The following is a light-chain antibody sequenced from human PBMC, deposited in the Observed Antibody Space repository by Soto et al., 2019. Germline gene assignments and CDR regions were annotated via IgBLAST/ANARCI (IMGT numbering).Light chain of an antibody. J-gene: IGLJ2*01. Sequence: QSALTQPASVSGSPGQSITLSCTGTSSDVGGHNYVSWYQQHPGKAPKLMIYDVSNRPSGVSNRFSGSKSGNTASLTISGLQAEDEADYYCSSYTTSTLGVLFGGGTKVTVL. CDR1: SSDVGGHNY. CDR2: DVS. CDR3: SSYTTSTLGVL. V-gene: IGLV2-14*01.